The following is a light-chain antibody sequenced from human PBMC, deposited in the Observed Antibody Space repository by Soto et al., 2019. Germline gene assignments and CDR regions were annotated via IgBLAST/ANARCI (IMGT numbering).Light chain of an antibody. CDR2: AAS. J-gene: IGKJ1*01. V-gene: IGKV1-39*01. Sequence: DIQMTQSPSSLSASVGDIVTITCRASQSISSYLNWYQQKPGKAPKLLIYAASSLQSEVPSRFSGSGSGTEFTLTITSLQPDDFGVYYCQQYKSSSTFGQGTKVDIK. CDR3: QQYKSSST. CDR1: QSISSY.